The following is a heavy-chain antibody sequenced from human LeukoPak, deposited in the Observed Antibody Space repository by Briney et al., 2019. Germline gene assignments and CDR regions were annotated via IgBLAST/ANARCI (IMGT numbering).Heavy chain of an antibody. Sequence: ASVKVSCKASGYTFTTYAMHWVRQAPGQRLEWMGWINAGNGNTKYSQKFQGRVTITRDTSASTAYMELSSLRSEDTAVYYCARSPLVATIHDYWGQGTLVTVSS. J-gene: IGHJ4*02. V-gene: IGHV1-3*01. CDR2: INAGNGNT. D-gene: IGHD5-12*01. CDR3: ARSPLVATIHDY. CDR1: GYTFTTYA.